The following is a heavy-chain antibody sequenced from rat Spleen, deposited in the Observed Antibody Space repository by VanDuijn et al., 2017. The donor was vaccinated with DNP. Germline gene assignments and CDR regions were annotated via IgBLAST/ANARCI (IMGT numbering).Heavy chain of an antibody. J-gene: IGHJ2*01. CDR3: ARTRVTMMVIIPFDY. V-gene: IGHV2-30*01. CDR2: MWTGGST. Sequence: QVRLRESGPGLVQPSHTLSLTCTVSGFSLTSYNVHWVRQPAGKGLEWMGIMWTGGSTDHNSALKSRLTISRDTSKSQVFLKMNSLQTEDTAMYFCARTRVTMMVIIPFDYWGQGVMVTVSS. D-gene: IGHD1-12*03. CDR1: GFSLTSYN.